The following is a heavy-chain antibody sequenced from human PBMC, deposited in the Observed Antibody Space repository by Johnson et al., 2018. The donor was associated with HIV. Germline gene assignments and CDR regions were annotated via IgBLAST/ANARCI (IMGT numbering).Heavy chain of an antibody. V-gene: IGHV3-30*04. CDR1: GFTFSSYA. Sequence: ESGGGVVQPWRSLRLSCAASGFTFSSYAMHWVRQAPGKGLEWVAVISYDGSNKYYADSVKGRFTISRDNSKNTLYLQMNSLRAEDTAVYYCARDGTFGYGDYVGRAFDIWGQGTMVTVSS. D-gene: IGHD4-17*01. CDR3: ARDGTFGYGDYVGRAFDI. CDR2: ISYDGSNK. J-gene: IGHJ3*02.